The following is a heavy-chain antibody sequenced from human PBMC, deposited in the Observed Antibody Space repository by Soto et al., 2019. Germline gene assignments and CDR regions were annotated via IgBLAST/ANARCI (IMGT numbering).Heavy chain of an antibody. CDR1: GFTFSSYA. J-gene: IGHJ4*02. V-gene: IGHV3-23*01. Sequence: VSLRLSCAASGFTFSSYAMSWVRQAPGKGLEWVSAISGSGGSTYYADSVKGRFTISRDNSKNTLYLQMNSLRAEDTAVYYCARGVTYYYGSGSFWFDYWGQGTLVTVSS. CDR3: ARGVTYYYGSGSFWFDY. CDR2: ISGSGGST. D-gene: IGHD3-10*01.